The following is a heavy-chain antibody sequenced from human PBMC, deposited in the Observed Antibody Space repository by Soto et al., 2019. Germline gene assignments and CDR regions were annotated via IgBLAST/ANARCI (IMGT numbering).Heavy chain of an antibody. CDR2: INSDSDNI. CDR1: GWTFGTYI. D-gene: IGHD3-3*01. V-gene: IGHV3-48*02. CDR3: ARLYYDYV. Sequence: PGGSLRLSCAASGWTFGTYIMNWVRQAPGEGLEWIAYINSDSDNIMYADSVKGRFTISRDNAKNSLFLQMNSLTDEDTAVYYCARLYYDYVWGQGTTVTVSS. J-gene: IGHJ6*02.